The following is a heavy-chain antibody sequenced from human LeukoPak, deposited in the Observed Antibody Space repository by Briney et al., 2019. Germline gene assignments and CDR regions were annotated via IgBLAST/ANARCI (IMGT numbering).Heavy chain of an antibody. CDR3: ARHIVVVTAIRSAFDI. J-gene: IGHJ3*02. D-gene: IGHD2-21*02. Sequence: SETLSLTCTVSGGSISSYYWSWIRQPAGKGLEWIGRIYTSGSTNYNPSLKSRVTMSVDTSKNQFSLKLSSVTAADTAVYYCARHIVVVTAIRSAFDIWGQGTMVTVSS. V-gene: IGHV4-4*07. CDR1: GGSISSYY. CDR2: IYTSGST.